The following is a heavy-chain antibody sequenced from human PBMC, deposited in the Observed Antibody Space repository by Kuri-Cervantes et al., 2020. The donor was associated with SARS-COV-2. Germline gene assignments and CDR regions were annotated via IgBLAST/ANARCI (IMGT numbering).Heavy chain of an antibody. CDR2: INHSGST. CDR3: ARAELGLGWFFDL. D-gene: IGHD6-13*01. Sequence: SETLSLTCEVYGGSLSYYYWSWVRQPPGKGLEWIGEINHSGSTNYNPSLKSRVTISGDTSKNQFSLKLSSVTAADTAVYYCARAELGLGWFFDLWGRGTQVTVSS. J-gene: IGHJ2*01. CDR1: GGSLSYYY. V-gene: IGHV4-34*01.